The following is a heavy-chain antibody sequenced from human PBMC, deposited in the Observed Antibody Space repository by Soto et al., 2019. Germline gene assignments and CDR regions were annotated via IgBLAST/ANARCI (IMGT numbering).Heavy chain of an antibody. CDR2: IDQSGST. J-gene: IGHJ5*01. Sequence: QVQLQQGVAGLLKPSETLSLTCAVSGGSFRVFSWSWIRQPPGKGLECIGDIDQSGSTHYSPSLNSRLTVAVEASKKRFSLKLPSVPAADTAVYYCARRGRYKTVTMVPAFDSWGQGTLVTVSS. CDR3: ARRGRYKTVTMVPAFDS. CDR1: GGSFRVFS. D-gene: IGHD3-10*01. V-gene: IGHV4-34*02.